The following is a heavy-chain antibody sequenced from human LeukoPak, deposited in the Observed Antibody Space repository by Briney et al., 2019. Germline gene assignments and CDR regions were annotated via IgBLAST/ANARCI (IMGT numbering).Heavy chain of an antibody. Sequence: PSETLSLTCTVSGDSISSSSYYWVHWVRQAPGKGLVWVSRINSDASNRSYADAVKGRFTISRDNAKNRMYLQMNSLRAEDTAVYYCARGRTGYSSSLPDYWGQGTLVTVSS. D-gene: IGHD6-13*01. CDR1: GDSISSSSYYW. V-gene: IGHV3-74*01. CDR3: ARGRTGYSSSLPDY. CDR2: INSDASNR. J-gene: IGHJ4*02.